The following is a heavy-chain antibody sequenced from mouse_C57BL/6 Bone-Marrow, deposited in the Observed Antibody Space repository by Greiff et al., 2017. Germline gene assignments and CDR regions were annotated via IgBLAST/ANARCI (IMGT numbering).Heavy chain of an antibody. CDR2: IDPSDSET. J-gene: IGHJ1*03. V-gene: IGHV1-52*01. CDR1: GYTFTSYW. CDR3: ARIVAFYWYFDG. Sequence: QVQLQQPGAELVRPGSSVKLSCKASGYTFTSYWMHWVKQRPVQGLEWIGNIDPSDSETHYNQKFKDKATLTVDKSSSTAYMQLSSLTSEDSAVDYWARIVAFYWYFDGWGTGTTVTVSS.